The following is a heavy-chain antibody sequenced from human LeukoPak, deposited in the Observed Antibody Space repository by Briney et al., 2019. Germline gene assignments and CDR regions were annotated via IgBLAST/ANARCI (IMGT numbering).Heavy chain of an antibody. V-gene: IGHV3-7*01. Sequence: GGSLTHSSAPSRLTFSTLWMKWVRPAPEEGRGWVAYINQEGRQTCYVDSVKGRFTISRDNSKNTLYVEMKSLRAEDTAVYYCASAMMRGDSSAYSQTGGQGTLVTVSS. J-gene: IGHJ4*02. CDR3: ASAMMRGDSSAYSQT. CDR2: INQEGRQT. CDR1: RLTFSTLW. D-gene: IGHD3-22*01.